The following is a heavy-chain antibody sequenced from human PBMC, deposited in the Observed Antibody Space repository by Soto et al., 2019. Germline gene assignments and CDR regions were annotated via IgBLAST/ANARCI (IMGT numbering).Heavy chain of an antibody. V-gene: IGHV1-69*02. CDR1: GGTFSSYT. J-gene: IGHJ4*02. CDR2: IIPILGIA. D-gene: IGHD5-12*01. Sequence: ASVKVSCKASGGTFSSYTISWVRQAPGQGLEWMGRIIPILGIANYAQKFQGRVTITADKSTSTAYMELSSLRSEDTAVYYCARAGEEPEMATIFDYWGQGTLVTV. CDR3: ARAGEEPEMATIFDY.